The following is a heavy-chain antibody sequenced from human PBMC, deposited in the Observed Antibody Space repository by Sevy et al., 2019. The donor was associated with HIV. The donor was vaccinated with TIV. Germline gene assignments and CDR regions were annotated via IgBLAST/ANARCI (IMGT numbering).Heavy chain of an antibody. J-gene: IGHJ4*02. CDR2: ISGSDSKT. D-gene: IGHD2-2*01. CDR1: GFIFSNYA. Sequence: GGSLRLSCAASGFIFSNYAMSWVRQPPGQGLEWVSAISGSDSKTYYADSVKSRFTISRDNSKNMLYLQMNSLRAEDTAIYYCAKDLYCSSTSCSNDYWGQGSLVTVSS. V-gene: IGHV3-23*01. CDR3: AKDLYCSSTSCSNDY.